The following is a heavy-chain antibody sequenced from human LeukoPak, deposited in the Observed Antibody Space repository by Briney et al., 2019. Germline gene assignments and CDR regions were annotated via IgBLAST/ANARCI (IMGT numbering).Heavy chain of an antibody. CDR3: ARSLII. CDR1: GFTFSSYG. CDR2: ISRSSNSI. J-gene: IGHJ3*02. V-gene: IGHV3-48*01. Sequence: GGSLRLSCAASGFTFSSYGMTWVRQAPGQGLEWVAYISRSSNSIYYAHSFKGRVTISRDNARNSLYLQLNSLRAEDTAVYYCARSLIIWGQGTMVTVSS.